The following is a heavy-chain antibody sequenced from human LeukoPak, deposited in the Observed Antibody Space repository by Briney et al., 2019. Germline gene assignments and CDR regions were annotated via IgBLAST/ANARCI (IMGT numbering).Heavy chain of an antibody. V-gene: IGHV3-48*01. CDR1: GFVFANYW. CDR3: FGMDV. Sequence: GGSLRLSCAASGFVFANYWMSWVRQVPGKGLEWVSYISSSSSTIYYADSVKGRFSISRDNAKNSLYLQMNSLRAEDTAVYYCFGMDVWGKGTTVTVSS. CDR2: ISSSSSTI. J-gene: IGHJ6*04.